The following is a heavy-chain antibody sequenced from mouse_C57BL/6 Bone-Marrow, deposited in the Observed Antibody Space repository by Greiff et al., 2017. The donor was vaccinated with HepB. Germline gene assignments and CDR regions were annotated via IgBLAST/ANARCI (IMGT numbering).Heavy chain of an antibody. D-gene: IGHD4-1*01. Sequence: EVQVVESGPGLVKPSQSLSLTCSVTGYSITSGYYWNWIRQFPGNKLEWMGYISYDGSNNYNPSLKNRISITRDTSKNQFFLKLNSVTTEDTATYYCARDWDEWYFDVWGTGTTVTVSS. J-gene: IGHJ1*03. CDR2: ISYDGSN. CDR1: GYSITSGYY. V-gene: IGHV3-6*01. CDR3: ARDWDEWYFDV.